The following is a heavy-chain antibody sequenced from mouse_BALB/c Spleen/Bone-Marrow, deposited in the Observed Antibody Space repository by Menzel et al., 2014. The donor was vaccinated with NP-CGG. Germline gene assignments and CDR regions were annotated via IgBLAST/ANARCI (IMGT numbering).Heavy chain of an antibody. Sequence: EVKLVESGGGLVQPGGSLKLSCVASGFDFSRYWMSWVRQAPGKGLEWIGEINPDSSTINYTPSLKDKFIISRDNAKNTLYLQMGKVRSEDTALYYCARPGWGNYVFVYWGQGTLVTVST. D-gene: IGHD2-1*01. CDR1: GFDFSRYW. CDR2: INPDSSTI. J-gene: IGHJ3*01. CDR3: ARPGWGNYVFVY. V-gene: IGHV4-1*02.